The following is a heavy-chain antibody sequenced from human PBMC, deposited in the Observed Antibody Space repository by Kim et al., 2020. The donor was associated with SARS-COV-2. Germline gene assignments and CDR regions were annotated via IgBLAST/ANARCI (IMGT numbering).Heavy chain of an antibody. D-gene: IGHD3-10*01. Sequence: GGSLRLSCAASGFTFSSYGMHWVRQAPGKGLEWVAVISYDGSNKYYADSVKGRFTISRDNSKNTLYLQMNSLRAEDTAVYYCAKDQFPSRITMVRGAPYYYYCGMDVWGRGTTVTVSS. V-gene: IGHV3-30*18. J-gene: IGHJ6*02. CDR2: ISYDGSNK. CDR1: GFTFSSYG. CDR3: AKDQFPSRITMVRGAPYYYYCGMDV.